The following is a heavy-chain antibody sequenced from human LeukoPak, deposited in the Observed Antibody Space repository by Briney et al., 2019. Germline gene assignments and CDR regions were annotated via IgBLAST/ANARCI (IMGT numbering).Heavy chain of an antibody. J-gene: IGHJ4*02. CDR3: ASPSRSYYSGLDY. CDR2: IYPGDSDT. Sequence: GESLKISCKGSGYTFPNFWIGWVRQTPGKGLEWMGIIYPGDSDTRYSPSFQGQVTISADKSISTAYLQWNSLKASDTAMYYCASPSRSYYSGLDYWGQGTLVTVSS. CDR1: GYTFPNFW. V-gene: IGHV5-51*01. D-gene: IGHD3-22*01.